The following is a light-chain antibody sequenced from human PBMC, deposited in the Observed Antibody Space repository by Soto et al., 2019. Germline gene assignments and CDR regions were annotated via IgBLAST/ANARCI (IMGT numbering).Light chain of an antibody. V-gene: IGLV2-14*01. J-gene: IGLJ1*01. CDR3: SSFTSSITYV. Sequence: QSALTQPASVSGSPGQSITVSCTGTSSDVGGSDHVNWYRQDPGKAPKLMIYDVTNRPSGVSNRFSGSKSGNTASLTISGLQAEDEADYYCSSFTSSITYVFGTGTKVTVL. CDR1: SSDVGGSDH. CDR2: DVT.